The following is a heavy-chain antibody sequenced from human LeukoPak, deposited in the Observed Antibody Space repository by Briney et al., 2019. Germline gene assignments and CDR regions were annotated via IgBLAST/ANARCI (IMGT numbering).Heavy chain of an antibody. V-gene: IGHV4-34*01. J-gene: IGHJ4*02. Sequence: TSETLSLTCAVYGGSFSGYYWSWIRQPPGKGLEWIGEINHSGSTNYNPSLKSRVTISVDTSKNQFSLKLSSVTAADTAVYYCARGGIAAAGTPVDYWGQGTLVTVSS. CDR1: GGSFSGYY. D-gene: IGHD6-13*01. CDR2: INHSGST. CDR3: ARGGIAAAGTPVDY.